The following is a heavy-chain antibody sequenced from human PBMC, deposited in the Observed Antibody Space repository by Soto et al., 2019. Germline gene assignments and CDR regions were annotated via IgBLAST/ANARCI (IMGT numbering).Heavy chain of an antibody. Sequence: PGGSLRLSCAASGFTFSNAWMNWVRQAPGKGLEWVGRIKSKTDGGTTDYAAPVKGRFTISRDDSKNTLYLQMNSLKTEDTAVYYCTSYPALYYYGSGSYEHRPYYYYGMDVWGQGTTVTVSS. V-gene: IGHV3-15*07. D-gene: IGHD3-10*01. CDR3: TSYPALYYYGSGSYEHRPYYYYGMDV. CDR1: GFTFSNAW. J-gene: IGHJ6*02. CDR2: IKSKTDGGTT.